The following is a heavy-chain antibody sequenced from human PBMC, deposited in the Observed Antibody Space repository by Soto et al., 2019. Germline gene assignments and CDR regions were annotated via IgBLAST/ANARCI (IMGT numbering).Heavy chain of an antibody. D-gene: IGHD2-15*01. CDR2: TSDSGASV. CDR3: AKERGAGCCPPYNGWEV. J-gene: IGHJ6*01. CDR1: GFTFSTYA. V-gene: IGHV3-23*01. Sequence: PGGSLRLSCAASGFTFSTYAMTWVRQAPGKGLEWVSSTSDSGASVYRADSVKGRFTISRDNRKSTLYLQMDRVRVEDTAVYYCAKERGAGCCPPYNGWEVWGQGTTVTVSS.